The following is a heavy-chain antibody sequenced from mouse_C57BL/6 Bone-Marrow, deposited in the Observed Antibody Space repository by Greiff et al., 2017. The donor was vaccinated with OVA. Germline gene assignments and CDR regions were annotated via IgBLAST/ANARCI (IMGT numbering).Heavy chain of an antibody. Sequence: QAQLQQPGAELVKPGASVKVSFQASGYTFNSFWMHWVKLRPGKGREWIGRIHPSDSDTNYNQKFKGKATLTVDKSSSTAYMQLSSLTSEDSAVYYCAIDYGSSSAWFAYWGQGTLVTVSA. D-gene: IGHD1-1*01. CDR2: IHPSDSDT. CDR1: GYTFNSFW. CDR3: AIDYGSSSAWFAY. J-gene: IGHJ3*01. V-gene: IGHV1-74*01.